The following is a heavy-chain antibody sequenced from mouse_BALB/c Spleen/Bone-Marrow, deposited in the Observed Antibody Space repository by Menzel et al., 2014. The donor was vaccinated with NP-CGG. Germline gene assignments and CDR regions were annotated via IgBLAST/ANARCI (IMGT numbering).Heavy chain of an antibody. CDR3: ARGYYYGSSFDY. D-gene: IGHD1-1*01. CDR2: ISSGGGST. J-gene: IGHJ2*01. V-gene: IGHV5-12-1*01. Sequence: EVKLMESGGGLVKPGGSLKLSCAASGFAFGSYDMSWVRQTPEKRLEWVAYISSGGGSTYYPDTVKGRFTISRDNAKNTLYLQMSSLKSEDTAMYYCARGYYYGSSFDYWGQGTTLTVSS. CDR1: GFAFGSYD.